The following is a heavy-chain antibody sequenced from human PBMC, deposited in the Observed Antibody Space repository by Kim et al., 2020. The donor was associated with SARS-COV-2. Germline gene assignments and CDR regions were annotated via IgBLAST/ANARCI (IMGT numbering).Heavy chain of an antibody. D-gene: IGHD1-26*01. Sequence: ASVKVSCKASGYSFSAYSMHWVRQAPGQRLEWMGWINTGNGNTKYSQNFQGRVTITRDATATTAYMQLNSLRSEDTAVYYCARGNSGLDTWGQGTLVTVSS. CDR1: GYSFSAYS. CDR3: ARGNSGLDT. CDR2: INTGNGNT. J-gene: IGHJ5*02. V-gene: IGHV1-3*04.